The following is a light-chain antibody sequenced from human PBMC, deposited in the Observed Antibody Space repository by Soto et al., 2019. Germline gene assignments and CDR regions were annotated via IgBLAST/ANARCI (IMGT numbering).Light chain of an antibody. Sequence: DIQMTQSPSSLSASVGARVTITCRASQGIRYNLGWYQQRPGKAPERLIYDTFTLASGVPSRFSGSGSGTEFTLPIASLQPEDVATYYCLQDQAYPWTFGQGTKVELK. CDR2: DTF. J-gene: IGKJ1*01. V-gene: IGKV1-17*01. CDR1: QGIRYN. CDR3: LQDQAYPWT.